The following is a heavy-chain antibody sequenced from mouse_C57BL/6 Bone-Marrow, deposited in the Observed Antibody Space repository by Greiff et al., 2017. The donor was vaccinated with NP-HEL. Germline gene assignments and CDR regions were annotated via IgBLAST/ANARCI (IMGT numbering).Heavy chain of an antibody. CDR2: INYDGSST. Sequence: EVKLVESEGGLVQPGSSMKLSCTASGFTFSDYYMAWVRQVPEKGLELVANINYDGSSTYYLDSLKSRFIISRDNAKNILYLQMRSLKSEDTATYYCAREGGLRRRTYAMDYWGQGTSVTVSS. CDR1: GFTFSDYY. CDR3: AREGGLRRRTYAMDY. J-gene: IGHJ4*01. V-gene: IGHV5-16*01. D-gene: IGHD2-4*01.